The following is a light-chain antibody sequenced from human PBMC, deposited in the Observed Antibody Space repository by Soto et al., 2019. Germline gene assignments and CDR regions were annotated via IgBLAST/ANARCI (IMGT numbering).Light chain of an antibody. J-gene: IGLJ1*01. V-gene: IGLV2-8*01. CDR2: EVS. Sequence: QSALTQPPSASGSPGQSVTISCTGTSSDVGYYNYVSWYQQYPGKAPKLLIYEVSKRPSGVPDRFSGSKSGNTASLTVSGLQAADEADYYCTSYSGTDGHYVFGTGTKLTVL. CDR1: SSDVGYYNY. CDR3: TSYSGTDGHYV.